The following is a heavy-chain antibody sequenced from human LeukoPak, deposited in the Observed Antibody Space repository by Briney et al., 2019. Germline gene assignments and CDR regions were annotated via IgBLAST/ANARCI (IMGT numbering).Heavy chain of an antibody. V-gene: IGHV4-39*01. CDR3: ARYCSGGSCYSGVLFDY. D-gene: IGHD2-15*01. CDR1: GGSLSSSSYY. Sequence: SETLSLTCTVSGGSLSSSSYYWGWIRQPPGEGLEWIGSIYYSGSTYYNPSLKSRVTISVDTSKNQFSLKLSSVTAADTAVYYCARYCSGGSCYSGVLFDYWGQGTLVTVSS. CDR2: IYYSGST. J-gene: IGHJ4*02.